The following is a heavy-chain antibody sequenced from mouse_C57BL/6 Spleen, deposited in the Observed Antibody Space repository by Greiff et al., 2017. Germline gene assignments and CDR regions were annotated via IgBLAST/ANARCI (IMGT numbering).Heavy chain of an antibody. D-gene: IGHD5-1*01. J-gene: IGHJ1*03. CDR1: GFTFTDYY. CDR3: ARGSRYFDV. Sequence: EVKLQESGGGLVQPGGSLSLSCAASGFTFTDYYMSWVRQPPGKALEWLGFIRNKANGYTTEYSASVKGRFTISRDNSQSILYLQMNALRAEDSATYYCARGSRYFDVWGTGTTVTVSS. V-gene: IGHV7-3*01. CDR2: IRNKANGYTT.